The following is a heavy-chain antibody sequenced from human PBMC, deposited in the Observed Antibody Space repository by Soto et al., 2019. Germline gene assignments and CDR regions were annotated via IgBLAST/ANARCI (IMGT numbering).Heavy chain of an antibody. Sequence: QITLKESGPSLVKPTQTLTLTCTFSGFSLSTSGVGVGWIRQPPGKALEWLALIYWDDDERYSPSLKSRLTITKDTSKNQVVLTMTNMDPVDTATYYCAHRGSGGQSNYGGALWGYWGQGTLVTVSS. J-gene: IGHJ4*02. CDR2: IYWDDDE. CDR3: AHRGSGGQSNYGGALWGY. D-gene: IGHD4-17*01. V-gene: IGHV2-5*02. CDR1: GFSLSTSGVG.